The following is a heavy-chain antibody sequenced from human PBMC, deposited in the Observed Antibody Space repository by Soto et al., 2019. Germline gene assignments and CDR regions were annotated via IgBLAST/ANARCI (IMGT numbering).Heavy chain of an antibody. Sequence: EVQLVESGGGLVQPGGSLRLSCAASGFTFSSYWMHWVRQAQGKGLVWVSRINSDGSSMGYADSVKGRFTISRDNAKNTLYLQMNSLRAEDTAVYYCAVIPRPGDGFDSCGQGTMVTVSS. CDR3: AVIPRPGDGFDS. V-gene: IGHV3-74*01. J-gene: IGHJ3*02. CDR2: INSDGSSM. D-gene: IGHD2-21*01. CDR1: GFTFSSYW.